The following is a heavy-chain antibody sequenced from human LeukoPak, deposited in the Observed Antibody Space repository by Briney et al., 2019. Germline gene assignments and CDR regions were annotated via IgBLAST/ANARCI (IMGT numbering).Heavy chain of an antibody. D-gene: IGHD3-22*01. V-gene: IGHV3-33*01. CDR3: ARDYYYDSSGYWDYYFDY. Sequence: GGSLRLSCAASGFTFSRFGMHWVRQAPGKGLEWVAVIWYDGSNKYYADSVKGRFTISRDNSKNTLYLEMNSLRAEDTAVYYCARDYYYDSSGYWDYYFDYWGLGTLVSVSS. J-gene: IGHJ4*02. CDR1: GFTFSRFG. CDR2: IWYDGSNK.